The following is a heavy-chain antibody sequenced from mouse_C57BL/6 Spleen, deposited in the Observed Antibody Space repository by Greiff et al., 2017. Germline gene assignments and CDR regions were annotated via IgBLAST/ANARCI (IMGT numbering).Heavy chain of an antibody. D-gene: IGHD1-1*01. V-gene: IGHV7-3*01. CDR2: IRNKANGYTT. J-gene: IGHJ4*01. CDR3: ARYGRAMDY. CDR1: GFTFTDYY. Sequence: DVKLQESGGGLVQPGGSLSLSCAASGFTFTDYYMSWVRQPPGKALEWLGFIRNKANGYTTEYSASVKGRFTISRDNSQSILYLQMNALRAEDSATYYCARYGRAMDYWGQGTSVTVSS.